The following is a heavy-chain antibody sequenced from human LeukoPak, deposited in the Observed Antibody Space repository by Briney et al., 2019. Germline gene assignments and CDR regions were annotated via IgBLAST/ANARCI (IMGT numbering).Heavy chain of an antibody. CDR1: GFTFSSYA. CDR3: AKGAMIVVVTNPFDY. V-gene: IGHV3-23*01. CDR2: IGGSGGST. D-gene: IGHD3-22*01. Sequence: GGSLRLSCAASGFTFSSYAMSWVRQAPAKGLEWVSAIGGSGGSTYYADSVKGRFTISRENSKNTLYLQMNSLRAEDTAVYYCAKGAMIVVVTNPFDYWGQGTLVTVSS. J-gene: IGHJ4*02.